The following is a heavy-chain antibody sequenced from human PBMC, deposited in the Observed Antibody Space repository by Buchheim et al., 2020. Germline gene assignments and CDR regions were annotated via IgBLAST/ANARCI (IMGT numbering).Heavy chain of an antibody. CDR3: AKSQLGAVLETFDI. CDR1: GFTFSDYG. CDR2: ISYDGSNK. V-gene: IGHV3-30*18. Sequence: QVQLVESGGGVVQPGRSLRLSCVASGFTFSDYGMHWVRQAPGKGLEWVAVISYDGSNKYYADSMKRRFTISRDNSKNTLYLQMNSLRAEDTAVFYCAKSQLGAVLETFDIWGQGT. D-gene: IGHD1-26*01. J-gene: IGHJ3*02.